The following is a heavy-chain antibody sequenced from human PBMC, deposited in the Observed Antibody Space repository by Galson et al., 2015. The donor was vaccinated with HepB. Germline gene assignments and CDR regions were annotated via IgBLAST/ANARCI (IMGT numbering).Heavy chain of an antibody. V-gene: IGHV1-69*06. J-gene: IGHJ4*02. CDR2: IIPIFGTA. CDR3: ASRSGYYDSSGYYILGY. Sequence: SVKVSCKASGYTFTNYAISWVRQAPGQGLEWMGGIIPIFGTANYAQKFQGGVTITADKSTSTAYMELSSLRSEDTAVYYCASRSGYYDSSGYYILGYWGQGTLVTVSS. D-gene: IGHD3-22*01. CDR1: GYTFTNYA.